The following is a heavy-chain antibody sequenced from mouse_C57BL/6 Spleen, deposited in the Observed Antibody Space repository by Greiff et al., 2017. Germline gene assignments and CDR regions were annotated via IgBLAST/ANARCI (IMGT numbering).Heavy chain of an antibody. CDR1: GYAFSSYW. J-gene: IGHJ2*01. V-gene: IGHV1-80*01. CDR3: ARSDYYGSSYFDY. Sequence: QVQLQQSGAELVKPGASVKISCKASGYAFSSYWMNWVKQRPGKGLEWIGQIYPGDGDTNSNGKFKGKATLTADKSSSTAYMQLSSLTSEDSAVYFGARSDYYGSSYFDYWGQGTTLTVSS. D-gene: IGHD1-1*01. CDR2: IYPGDGDT.